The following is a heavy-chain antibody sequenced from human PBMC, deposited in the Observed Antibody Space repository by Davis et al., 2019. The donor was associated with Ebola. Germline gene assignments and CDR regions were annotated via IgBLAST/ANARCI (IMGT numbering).Heavy chain of an antibody. CDR3: ARLYYYDSSGYQNWFDP. J-gene: IGHJ5*02. D-gene: IGHD3-22*01. CDR1: GGSISSYY. Sequence: SETLSLTCTVSGGSISSYYWSWIRQPPGKGLEWIGYIYYSGNTNYNPSLKSRVTISVDTSKNQFSLKLSSVTAADTAVYYCARLYYYDSSGYQNWFDPWGQGTLVTVSS. V-gene: IGHV4-59*01. CDR2: IYYSGNT.